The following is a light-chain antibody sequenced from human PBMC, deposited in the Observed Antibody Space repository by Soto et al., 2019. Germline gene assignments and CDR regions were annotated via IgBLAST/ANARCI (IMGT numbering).Light chain of an antibody. CDR1: QSLLHSDGYNY. V-gene: IGKV2-28*01. Sequence: DIVMTQSPLSLPVTPGEPASISCRSSQSLLHSDGYNYLDWYLQKPGQSPQLLIYLGSNRASGVPDRFSGSGSGTDFTLKISSVEAEDVGVYYCMQALQSPTSGGGTKVEIK. CDR2: LGS. J-gene: IGKJ4*01. CDR3: MQALQSPT.